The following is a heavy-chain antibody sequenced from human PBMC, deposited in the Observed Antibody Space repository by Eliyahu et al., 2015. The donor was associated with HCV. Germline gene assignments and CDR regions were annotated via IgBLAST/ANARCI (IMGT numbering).Heavy chain of an antibody. J-gene: IGHJ5*02. Sequence: QVQLVQSGAEVKKPGASVKVSCKASGYTFTSYDINWVRQATGQGLEWMGWMNPNSGNTGYAQKFQGRVTMTRNTSISTAYMELSSLRSEDTAVYYCARGPPLLYSSGWESWYGVERPYHWFDPWGQGTLVTVSS. CDR1: GYTFTSYD. CDR3: ARGPPLLYSSGWESWYGVERPYHWFDP. V-gene: IGHV1-8*01. D-gene: IGHD6-19*01. CDR2: MNPNSGNT.